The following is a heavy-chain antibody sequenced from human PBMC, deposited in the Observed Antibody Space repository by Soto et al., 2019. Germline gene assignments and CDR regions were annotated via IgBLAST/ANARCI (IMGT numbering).Heavy chain of an antibody. CDR2: ISAFNGNT. J-gene: IGHJ4*02. D-gene: IGHD3-10*01. Sequence: QVQLVQSGAEVKRPGASVKVSCKASGYMLRSYGISWERQAPGQGLEWMGWISAFNGNTNYPQNLQGRVTMTTDTSTNTAYMELRTLRSDDSAMYYCARDGGYGAGSYFDYWGQGTLVTVSS. V-gene: IGHV1-18*01. CDR3: ARDGGYGAGSYFDY. CDR1: GYMLRSYG.